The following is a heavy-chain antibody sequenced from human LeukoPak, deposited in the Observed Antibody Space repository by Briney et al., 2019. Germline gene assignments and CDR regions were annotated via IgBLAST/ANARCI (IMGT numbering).Heavy chain of an antibody. D-gene: IGHD1-26*01. J-gene: IGHJ4*02. Sequence: PGGSLRLSCAASGFTFSSYSMNWVHQAPGKGLEWVSYISSSSSTIYYADSVKGRFTISRDNSKNTLYLQMNSLRAEDTAVYYCAKSPYSGSYSDYWGQGTLVTVSS. CDR3: AKSPYSGSYSDY. CDR2: ISSSSSTI. CDR1: GFTFSSYS. V-gene: IGHV3-48*01.